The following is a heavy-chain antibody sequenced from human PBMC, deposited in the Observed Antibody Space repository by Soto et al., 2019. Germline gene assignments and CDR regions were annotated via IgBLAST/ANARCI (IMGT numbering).Heavy chain of an antibody. J-gene: IGHJ4*02. D-gene: IGHD4-4*01. CDR1: GYNFANFG. Sequence: ASVKVSCKASGYNFANFGISWVRQAPGQGLEWLGWIGPHSGNPNYAQRFQGRGTMTTDTSTSTAYMELRTLRSDDTAVYFCARFEFSNYVIDYWAQGTLVTV. CDR2: IGPHSGNP. V-gene: IGHV1-18*01. CDR3: ARFEFSNYVIDY.